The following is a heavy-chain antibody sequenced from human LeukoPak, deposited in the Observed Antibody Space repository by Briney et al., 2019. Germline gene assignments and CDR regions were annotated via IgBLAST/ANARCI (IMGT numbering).Heavy chain of an antibody. V-gene: IGHV1-69*05. D-gene: IGHD6-19*01. Sequence: SVKVSCKASGGTFSSYAISLVRQAPGQGLEWMGRIIPIFGTANYAQKFQGRVTITTDESTSTAYMELSSLRSEDTAVYYCARDLDDSSGFDYWGQGTLVTVSS. J-gene: IGHJ4*02. CDR1: GGTFSSYA. CDR3: ARDLDDSSGFDY. CDR2: IIPIFGTA.